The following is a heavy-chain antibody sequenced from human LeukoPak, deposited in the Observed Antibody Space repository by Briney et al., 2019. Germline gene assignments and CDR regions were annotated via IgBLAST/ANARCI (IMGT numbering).Heavy chain of an antibody. CDR3: ARDGGDYYGSGPTDY. D-gene: IGHD3-10*01. CDR1: GYTFTGYY. CDR2: IIPIFGTA. Sequence: SVKVSCKASGYTFTGYYMHWVRQAPGQGLEWMGGIIPIFGTANYAQKFQGRVTITADKSTSTAYMELSSLRSEDTAVYYCARDGGDYYGSGPTDYWGQGTLVTVSS. V-gene: IGHV1-69*06. J-gene: IGHJ4*02.